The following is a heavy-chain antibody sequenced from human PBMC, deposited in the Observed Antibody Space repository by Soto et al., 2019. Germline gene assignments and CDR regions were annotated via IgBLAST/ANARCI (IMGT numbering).Heavy chain of an antibody. CDR1: GGSVSSGSYY. J-gene: IGHJ4*02. D-gene: IGHD3-22*01. V-gene: IGHV4-61*01. CDR2: IYYSGST. Sequence: QVQLQESGPGLVKPSETLSLTCTVSGGSVSSGSYYWSWIRQPPGKGLEWIGYIYYSGSTNYNPSLKSRVTISVDTPKNQFSLKLSSVTAADTAVYYCARGNYYDSSGGGGLDYWGQGTLVTVSS. CDR3: ARGNYYDSSGGGGLDY.